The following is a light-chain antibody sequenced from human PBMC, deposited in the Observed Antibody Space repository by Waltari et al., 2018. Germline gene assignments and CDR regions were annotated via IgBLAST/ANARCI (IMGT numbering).Light chain of an antibody. CDR3: AAWDDSLSAWV. V-gene: IGLV1-47*01. J-gene: IGLJ3*02. Sequence: QSVLTQPPSASGTPGQRVTISCSGSSSNIGSNYVSWYQQLPGTAPKLIIYRNNQRPSGVPDRFSCSKSGTSASLAISGLRSEDEADYYCAAWDDSLSAWVFGGGTKLTVL. CDR1: SSNIGSNY. CDR2: RNN.